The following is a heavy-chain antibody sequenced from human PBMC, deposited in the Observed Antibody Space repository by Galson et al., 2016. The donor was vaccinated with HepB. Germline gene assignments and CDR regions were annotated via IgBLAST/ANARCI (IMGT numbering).Heavy chain of an antibody. CDR2: KFYSGST. D-gene: IGHD2-15*01. Sequence: ETLSLTCTVSGGSISSSQYYWGWIRQPPGKGLEWVATKFYSGSTNYNPSLKSRVTIYVDTSKNQFSLRVSSVTTADTAVYYCARPTWGSGNYVAYWGQGILVTVSS. V-gene: IGHV4-39*01. CDR1: GGSISSSQYY. CDR3: ARPTWGSGNYVAY. J-gene: IGHJ4*02.